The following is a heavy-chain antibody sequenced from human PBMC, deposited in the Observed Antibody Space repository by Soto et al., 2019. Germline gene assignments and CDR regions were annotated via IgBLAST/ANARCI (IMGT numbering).Heavy chain of an antibody. CDR2: IYYSGST. Sequence: PSETLSLTCTVSGGSISSSGYYWGWIRQPPGKGLEWIGSIYYSGSTYYNPSLKSRLTFSEDRSKNQLSLKLSSVTAADTDIYYCARHYSGYDLGGYWGQGTLVTVSS. CDR3: ARHYSGYDLGGY. CDR1: GGSISSSGYY. V-gene: IGHV4-39*01. J-gene: IGHJ4*02. D-gene: IGHD5-12*01.